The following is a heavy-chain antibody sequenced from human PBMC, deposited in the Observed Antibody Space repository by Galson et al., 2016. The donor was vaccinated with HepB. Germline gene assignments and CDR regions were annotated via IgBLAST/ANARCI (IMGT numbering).Heavy chain of an antibody. J-gene: IGHJ4*02. V-gene: IGHV4-61*01. D-gene: IGHD7-27*01. CDR1: GDPVNSGSFY. Sequence: ETLSLTCAVSGDPVNSGSFYWSWIRQPPGKGLEWITYMYYSGSAKYNPSLKSRVTISIDTSKNQFSLKLYSVTAADTAVYYCARRRSTPWGHYFDYWGQGTLVTVSS. CDR3: ARRRSTPWGHYFDY. CDR2: MYYSGSA.